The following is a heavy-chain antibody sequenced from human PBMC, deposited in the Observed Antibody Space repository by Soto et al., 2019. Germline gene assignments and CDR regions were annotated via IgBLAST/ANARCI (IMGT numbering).Heavy chain of an antibody. Sequence: EVQLLESGGGLVHLGGSLRLSCEASGFTFSRFAMSWVRQTPGKGLEWVSTFSGPGGGTYYADYVKGRFTISRDNFKNTVYLQMNSLRLEDTAVYFCARRLTRTVSALGYWGQGTLVSVSS. V-gene: IGHV3-23*01. J-gene: IGHJ4*02. CDR1: GFTFSRFA. D-gene: IGHD6-19*01. CDR2: FSGPGGGT. CDR3: ARRLTRTVSALGY.